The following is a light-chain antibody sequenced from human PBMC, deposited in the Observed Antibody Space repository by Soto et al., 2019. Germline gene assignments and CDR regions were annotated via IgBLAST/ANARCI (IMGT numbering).Light chain of an antibody. CDR1: NRDVGAYDS. Sequence: QSALAQPASVSGSPGQSVTLSCTGTNRDVGAYDSVSWYQQHPGKAPKLIIYDVTNRPSGVSDRFSGSKSGNTASLTISGLQAEDEADYYCRSYTASATLLFGGGTKLTVL. V-gene: IGLV2-14*03. CDR2: DVT. J-gene: IGLJ2*01. CDR3: RSYTASATLL.